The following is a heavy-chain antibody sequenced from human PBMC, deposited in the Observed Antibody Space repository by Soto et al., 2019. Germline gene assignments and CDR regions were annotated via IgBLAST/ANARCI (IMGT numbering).Heavy chain of an antibody. J-gene: IGHJ3*02. Sequence: PSETLSLTCTVSGGSISGFYVNWVRQAPGKGLEWVSVISNRGDTHYADSVRGRFSLSRDISDNTLHLQMNNLRVEDTAVYYCAREPRYCRGGSCSITGDAYDIWGQGTMVTVSS. CDR1: GGSISGFY. CDR2: ISNRGDT. D-gene: IGHD2-15*01. V-gene: IGHV3-66*01. CDR3: AREPRYCRGGSCSITGDAYDI.